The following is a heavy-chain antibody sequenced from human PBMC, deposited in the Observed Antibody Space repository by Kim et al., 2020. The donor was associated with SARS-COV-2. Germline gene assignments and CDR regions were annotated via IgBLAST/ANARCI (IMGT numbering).Heavy chain of an antibody. J-gene: IGHJ4*02. Sequence: SETLSLTCTVSGGSVSNYYWSWIRHPPGKGLEWIGYIYYSGSTNYNPSLKSRVTISVDTSKNQFSLKLSSVTAADTAVYYCARGFDYWGQGTLVTVSS. CDR1: GGSVSNYY. CDR2: IYYSGST. CDR3: ARGFDY. V-gene: IGHV4-59*02.